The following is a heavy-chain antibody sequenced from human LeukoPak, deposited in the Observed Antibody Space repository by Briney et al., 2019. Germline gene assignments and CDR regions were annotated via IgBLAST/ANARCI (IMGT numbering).Heavy chain of an antibody. CDR2: ISGSGGST. J-gene: IGHJ4*02. V-gene: IGHV3-23*01. D-gene: IGHD4-17*01. Sequence: GGSLRLSCAGSGFTFSIYEMNWVRQAPGKGLEWVSAISGSGGSTYYADSVKGRFTISRDNSKNTLYLQMNSLRAEDTAVYYCAKDGYGDDPPYFDYWGQGTLVTVSS. CDR1: GFTFSIYE. CDR3: AKDGYGDDPPYFDY.